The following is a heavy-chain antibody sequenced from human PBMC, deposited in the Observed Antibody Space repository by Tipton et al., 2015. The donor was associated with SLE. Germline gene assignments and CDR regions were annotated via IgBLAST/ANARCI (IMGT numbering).Heavy chain of an antibody. J-gene: IGHJ4*01. CDR3: ARGVYCGGDCYSYYFDY. V-gene: IGHV4-34*01. D-gene: IGHD2-21*01. CDR1: GGSFGDYY. CDR2: INHSGRT. Sequence: TLSLTCAVYGGSFGDYYWNWIRQPPGKGLEWIGEINHSGRTNYNSSLKSRVTISIDTSKNQLSLRLTSVTAADTAVYYCARGVYCGGDCYSYYFDYWGHGMLVTVSS.